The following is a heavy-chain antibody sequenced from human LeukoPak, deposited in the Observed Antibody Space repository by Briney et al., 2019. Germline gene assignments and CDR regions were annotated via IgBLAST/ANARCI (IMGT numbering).Heavy chain of an antibody. CDR1: GGTFISYA. D-gene: IGHD3-3*01. CDR3: ARGSYITIFGVVITSHYYYYGMDV. J-gene: IGHJ6*02. Sequence: ASVKVSCKASGGTFISYAISWVRQAPGQGLEWMGGIIPIFGTANYAQKFQGRVTITADESTSTAYMELSSLRSEDTAVYYCARGSYITIFGVVITSHYYYYGMDVWGQGTTVTVS. CDR2: IIPIFGTA. V-gene: IGHV1-69*13.